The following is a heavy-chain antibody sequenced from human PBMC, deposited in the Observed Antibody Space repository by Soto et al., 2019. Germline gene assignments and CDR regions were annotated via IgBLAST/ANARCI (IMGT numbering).Heavy chain of an antibody. Sequence: EVQLVESGGGLVQPGGSLRLSCAASGFTFSTYWMTWVRQPPGKGPEWVANMDQDGSERYYVDSGRGRFTVSRDNAKNSLYLQMNSLRAEDTAVYYCVCGGNFFIYWGQGTLVTVSP. CDR2: MDQDGSER. D-gene: IGHD3-16*01. CDR3: VCGGNFFIY. J-gene: IGHJ4*02. CDR1: GFTFSTYW. V-gene: IGHV3-7*01.